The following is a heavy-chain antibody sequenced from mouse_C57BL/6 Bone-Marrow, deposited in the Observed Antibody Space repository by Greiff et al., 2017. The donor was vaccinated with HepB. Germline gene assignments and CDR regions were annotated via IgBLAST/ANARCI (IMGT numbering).Heavy chain of an antibody. J-gene: IGHJ3*01. V-gene: IGHV5-6*01. D-gene: IGHD2-2*01. CDR1: GFTFSSYG. CDR2: ISSGGSYT. CDR3: ARQDGYAWFAY. Sequence: EVKLVGSGGDLVKPGGSLKLSCAASGFTFSSYGMSWVRQTPDKRLEWVATISSGGSYTYYPDSVKGRFTISRDNAKNTLYLQMSSLKAEDTAMYYCARQDGYAWFAYWGQGTLVTVSA.